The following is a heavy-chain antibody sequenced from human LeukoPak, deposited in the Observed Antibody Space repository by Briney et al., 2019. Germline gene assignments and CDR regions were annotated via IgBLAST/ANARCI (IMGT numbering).Heavy chain of an antibody. D-gene: IGHD2-2*01. J-gene: IGHJ6*02. CDR1: GYSFTGYY. V-gene: IGHV1-2*02. Sequence: ASVKVSCKASGYSFTGYYLQWVRQAPGQGLEWMGWMNPDSGGTNSAQKFQGRVTMTRDTSISTAYMELSSLRSDDTAVYYCARDHCTSINCYEYKYYGMDVWGQGTTVTVSS. CDR2: MNPDSGGT. CDR3: ARDHCTSINCYEYKYYGMDV.